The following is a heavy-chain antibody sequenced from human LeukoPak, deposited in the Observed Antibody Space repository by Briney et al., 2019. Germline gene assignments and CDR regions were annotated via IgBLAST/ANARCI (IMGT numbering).Heavy chain of an antibody. Sequence: PGASVKVSCKASGYTFTGYYMHWVRQAPGQGLEWMGWINPNSGGTNYAQKFQGRVTMTRDTSISTAYMELSRLRSDDTAVYYCARAGYCSGGSCYDWFDPWGQGTLVTVSS. CDR3: ARAGYCSGGSCYDWFDP. D-gene: IGHD2-15*01. CDR1: GYTFTGYY. CDR2: INPNSGGT. J-gene: IGHJ5*02. V-gene: IGHV1-2*02.